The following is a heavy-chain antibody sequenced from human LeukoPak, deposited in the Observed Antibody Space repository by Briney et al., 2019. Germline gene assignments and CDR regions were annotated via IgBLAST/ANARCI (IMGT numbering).Heavy chain of an antibody. V-gene: IGHV5-51*01. Sequence: GESLKISCKGSGYSFSSYWIGWVRQMPGKGLEWMGIMYPGDSDTSNSPSFQGQVRMTAAKSISTAYLQWSSLKASDTAMYYCARPPSRGYYSYFDNWGQGTLVTVSS. CDR2: MYPGDSDT. J-gene: IGHJ4*02. CDR1: GYSFSSYW. CDR3: ARPPSRGYYSYFDN. D-gene: IGHD3-22*01.